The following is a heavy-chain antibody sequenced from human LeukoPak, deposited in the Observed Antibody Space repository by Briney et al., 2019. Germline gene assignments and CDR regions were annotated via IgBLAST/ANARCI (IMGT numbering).Heavy chain of an antibody. CDR2: ISSRSSYI. CDR3: ARVVPAAITPI. Sequence: GGSLRLSCAASGFTFSSYSMNWVRQAPGKGLEWVSSISSRSSYIYYADSVKGRFTISGDNAKNSLYLQMNSLRAEDTAVYYCARVVPAAITPIWGQGTTVTVSS. D-gene: IGHD2-2*01. V-gene: IGHV3-21*01. CDR1: GFTFSSYS. J-gene: IGHJ6*02.